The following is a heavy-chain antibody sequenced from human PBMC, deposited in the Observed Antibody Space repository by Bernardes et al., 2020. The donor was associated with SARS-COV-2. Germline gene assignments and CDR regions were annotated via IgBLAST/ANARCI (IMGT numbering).Heavy chain of an antibody. CDR1: GFTFNYYT. D-gene: IGHD1-1*01. J-gene: IGHJ4*02. V-gene: IGHV3-21*01. CDR3: ARDPPYNLNDAVFADN. CDR2: ISGSTVYM. Sequence: GGSLRLSCAASGFTFNYYTMNWVRQAPGKGLEWVSSISGSTVYMYYADSVKGRFTISRDNAKNSLFLQMDSLRAEDTAVYYCARDPPYNLNDAVFADNWGQGTLVTVSS.